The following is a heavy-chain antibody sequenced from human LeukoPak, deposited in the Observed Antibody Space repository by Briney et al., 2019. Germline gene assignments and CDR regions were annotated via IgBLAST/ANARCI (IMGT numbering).Heavy chain of an antibody. J-gene: IGHJ4*02. CDR2: ISNSGGST. CDR3: AKVYLTLSQYYSDTRGYYNSDY. D-gene: IGHD3-22*01. Sequence: PGGSLRLSCAASGFTFSSYAMSWVRQAPGKGLEWVSTISNSGGSTYYADSVKGRFTISRDNSKNTLYLQMNSLRAEDTAVFYCAKVYLTLSQYYSDTRGYYNSDYWGQGTLVTVSS. CDR1: GFTFSSYA. V-gene: IGHV3-23*01.